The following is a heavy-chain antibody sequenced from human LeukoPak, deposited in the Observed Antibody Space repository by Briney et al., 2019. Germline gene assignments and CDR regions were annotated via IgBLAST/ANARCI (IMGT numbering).Heavy chain of an antibody. CDR2: ISAYNGHT. CDR3: ARDPSGRRLGVDY. Sequence: ASVKVSCKVSGYTLTELSMHWVRQAPGQGLEWMGWISAYNGHTNYAEKFQDRVTMTTDTSTNTAYMEVRSLRSDDTAVYYCARDPSGRRLGVDYWGQGTLVTVSS. V-gene: IGHV1-18*01. J-gene: IGHJ4*02. D-gene: IGHD3-10*01. CDR1: GYTLTELS.